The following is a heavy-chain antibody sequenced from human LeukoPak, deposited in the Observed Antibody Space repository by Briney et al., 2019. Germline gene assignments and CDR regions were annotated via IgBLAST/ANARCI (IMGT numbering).Heavy chain of an antibody. CDR2: ISGSGGST. Sequence: GGSLRLSCAASGFTFSSYAMSWVRQAPGKGLEWVSAISGSGGSTYYADSVKGRFTISRDNSKNTLYLQMNSLRAEDTAVCYCAMGGLLRGAFDIWGQGTMVTVSS. D-gene: IGHD1-26*01. CDR1: GFTFSSYA. V-gene: IGHV3-23*01. J-gene: IGHJ3*02. CDR3: AMGGLLRGAFDI.